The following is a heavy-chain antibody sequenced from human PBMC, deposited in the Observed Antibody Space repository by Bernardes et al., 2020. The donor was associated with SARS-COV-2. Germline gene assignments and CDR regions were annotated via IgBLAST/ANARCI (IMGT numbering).Heavy chain of an antibody. CDR1: GYTFTGYF. Sequence: ASVKVSCKASGYTFTGYFIHWVRQAPGQRLEWMGWINPNTGGTNYVQKFQVRVTMTRDTSITTAYMELSRLGSDDTAIYYCARTRTTISTTGIPVDYWGQGTLVTVSS. CDR3: ARTRTTISTTGIPVDY. CDR2: INPNTGGT. D-gene: IGHD2-21*02. J-gene: IGHJ4*02. V-gene: IGHV1-2*02.